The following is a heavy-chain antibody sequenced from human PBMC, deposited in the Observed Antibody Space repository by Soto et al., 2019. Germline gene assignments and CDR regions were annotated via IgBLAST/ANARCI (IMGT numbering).Heavy chain of an antibody. J-gene: IGHJ4*02. D-gene: IGHD3-22*01. Sequence: QVQLVQSGAEVKKPGSSVKVSCKASGGTFSSYAISWVRQAPGQGLEWRGGIIPIFGTADYAQKFQGRVTITADESTRTGNMELSSRRSEDTAVYYCASHYDSSGYYSRGLDYWGQGTLVTVSS. CDR1: GGTFSSYA. V-gene: IGHV1-69*12. CDR2: IIPIFGTA. CDR3: ASHYDSSGYYSRGLDY.